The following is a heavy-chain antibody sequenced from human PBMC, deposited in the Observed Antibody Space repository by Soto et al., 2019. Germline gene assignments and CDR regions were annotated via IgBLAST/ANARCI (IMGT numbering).Heavy chain of an antibody. CDR3: ARAGRAARPNWFDP. V-gene: IGHV4-59*01. Sequence: QVQLQESGPGLVKPSETLSLTCTVSGGSISSYYWSWIRQPPGKGLEWIGYIYYSGSTNYNPSLKSRVTIAVDTSKNPFSLKLSSVTAADTAVYYCARAGRAARPNWFDPWGQGTLVTVSS. J-gene: IGHJ5*02. CDR2: IYYSGST. CDR1: GGSISSYY. D-gene: IGHD6-6*01.